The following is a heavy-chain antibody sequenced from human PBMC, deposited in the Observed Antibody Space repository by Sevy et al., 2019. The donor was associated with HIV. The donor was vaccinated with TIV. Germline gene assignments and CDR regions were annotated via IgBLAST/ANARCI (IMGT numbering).Heavy chain of an antibody. CDR3: ARPLEGAFVI. Sequence: ASVKVSCKASGGTFSSYAISWVRQAPGQGLEWMGGIIPIFGTANYAQKFQGRVTITADESTSTAYMELSSLRSEDTAVYYCARPLEGAFVIWGQGTMVTVSS. J-gene: IGHJ3*02. CDR2: IIPIFGTA. V-gene: IGHV1-69*13. CDR1: GGTFSSYA.